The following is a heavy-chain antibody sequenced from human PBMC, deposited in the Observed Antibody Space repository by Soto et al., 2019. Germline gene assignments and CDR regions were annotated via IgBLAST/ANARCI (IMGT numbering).Heavy chain of an antibody. CDR2: ISGSGGST. D-gene: IGHD1-26*01. CDR1: GFTFSSYA. Sequence: PGGSLRLSCAASGFTFSSYAMSWVRQAPGKGLEWVSAISGSGGSTYYADSVKGRFTISRDNSKNTLYLQMNSLRAEDTAVYYCAKNSGPTPAYGMDVWGQGTTVTVSS. J-gene: IGHJ6*02. V-gene: IGHV3-23*01. CDR3: AKNSGPTPAYGMDV.